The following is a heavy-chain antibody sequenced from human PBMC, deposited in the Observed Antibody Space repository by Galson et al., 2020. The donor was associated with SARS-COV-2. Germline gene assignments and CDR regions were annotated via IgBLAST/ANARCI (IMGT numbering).Heavy chain of an antibody. J-gene: IGHJ4*02. CDR1: GDSLSSGGFF. CDR3: ARGAGNRGGLL. Sequence: SETLSLTCSVSGDSLSSGGFFWTWIRHLPGKGLEWIGTIYNTGSVYYNSSLESRVLISIDVSKNQFSLRLSSVTVEDTAVYYCARGAGNRGGLLWGQGTLATVSS. V-gene: IGHV4-31*03. D-gene: IGHD3-10*01. CDR2: IYNTGSV.